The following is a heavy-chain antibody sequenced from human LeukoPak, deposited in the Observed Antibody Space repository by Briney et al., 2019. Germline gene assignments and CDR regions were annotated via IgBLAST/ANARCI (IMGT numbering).Heavy chain of an antibody. D-gene: IGHD6-13*01. J-gene: IGHJ5*02. Sequence: GGSLRLSCAASGFTFSNYAMMWVRQAPGKGLEWVSSITGGGDTYYVDSVKGRFTVSRDNSKNTLYLQINSLTADDTALYYCAKGKAAGAVDWFDPWGRGTLVTVSS. CDR2: ITGGGDT. V-gene: IGHV3-23*01. CDR3: AKGKAAGAVDWFDP. CDR1: GFTFSNYA.